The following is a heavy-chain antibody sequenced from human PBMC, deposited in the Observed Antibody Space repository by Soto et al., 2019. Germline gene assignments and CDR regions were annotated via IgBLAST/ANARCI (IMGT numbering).Heavy chain of an antibody. CDR3: ARGHTMIVVVIHDAFDI. D-gene: IGHD3-22*01. CDR2: ISSSGSTI. V-gene: IGHV3-48*03. Sequence: GGSLRPSCAASGFTFSSYEMNWVRQAPGKGLEWVSYISSSGSTIYYADAVKGRFTISRDNAKNSLYLQMNSLRAEDTAVYYCARGHTMIVVVIHDAFDIWGQGTMVTVSS. J-gene: IGHJ3*02. CDR1: GFTFSSYE.